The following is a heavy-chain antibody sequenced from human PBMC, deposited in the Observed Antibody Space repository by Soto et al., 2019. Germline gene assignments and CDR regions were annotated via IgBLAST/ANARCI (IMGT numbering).Heavy chain of an antibody. J-gene: IGHJ6*04. V-gene: IGHV4-34*01. Sequence: SETLSLTCSVYDGSFSDYYWSWIRQPPGKGLEWIGEINHSGSTNYNPSLKSRVTISVHTSKNQFSLKLSSVTAADTAVYYCARARKGSGSDYYYHYGMDVWGKGTTVTVSS. CDR3: ARARKGSGSDYYYHYGMDV. CDR2: INHSGST. D-gene: IGHD3-3*01. CDR1: DGSFSDYY.